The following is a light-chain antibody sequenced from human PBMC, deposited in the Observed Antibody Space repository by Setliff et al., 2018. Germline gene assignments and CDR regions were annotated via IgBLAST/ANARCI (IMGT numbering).Light chain of an antibody. V-gene: IGLV1-47*01. CDR3: AAWDDSLGGVV. CDR2: RSD. J-gene: IGLJ2*01. CDR1: SSNIGTNH. Sequence: VLTQPPSASGTPGQRVTISCSGSSSNIGTNHVYWYQQLPTTAPKLLIYRSDQRPSGVPDRFSASKSGTSASLAISGLRSEDEADYSCAAWDDSLGGVVFGGGTKVTVL.